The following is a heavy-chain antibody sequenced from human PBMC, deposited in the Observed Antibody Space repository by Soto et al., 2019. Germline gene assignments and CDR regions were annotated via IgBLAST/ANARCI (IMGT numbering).Heavy chain of an antibody. D-gene: IGHD4-17*01. CDR3: ARPANTVADHFDL. J-gene: IGHJ4*02. Sequence: GESLKISCQVSGYTFTIYWIGWVRQMPGKGLEWMGIIYPSDSDTRYSPSFQDQVTISADRSINTAYLQWDSLKASDTAIYYCARPANTVADHFDLWGQGTPVTVSS. CDR1: GYTFTIYW. CDR2: IYPSDSDT. V-gene: IGHV5-51*01.